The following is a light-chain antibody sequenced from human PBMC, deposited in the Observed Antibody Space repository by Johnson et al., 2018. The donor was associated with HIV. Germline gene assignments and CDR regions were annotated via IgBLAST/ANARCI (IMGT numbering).Light chain of an antibody. V-gene: IGLV1-51*01. CDR2: YNN. Sequence: QSVLTQSPSVSAAPGQKVTISCSGSSSNIGNNYVSWYQQLPGTAPKLLIYYNNKRPSGISDRFSGSKSGTSATLGITGLQTGYEADYYCGTWDSSLSGVFGTGPKVTVL. CDR3: GTWDSSLSGV. J-gene: IGLJ1*01. CDR1: SSNIGNNY.